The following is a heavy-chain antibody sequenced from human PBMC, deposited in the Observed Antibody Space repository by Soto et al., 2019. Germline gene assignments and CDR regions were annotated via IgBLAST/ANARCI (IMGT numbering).Heavy chain of an antibody. CDR3: ARGNHRWLQLWYFDL. J-gene: IGHJ2*01. V-gene: IGHV1-69*05. Sequence: QVQLVQSGAEVKKPGSSVTVSCKASGGTFSSYTISWVRQAPGQGLEWMGGIIPIFGTANYAQKFQGRVTXTXXXSXRTAYMALSSLRSEDPAVYYCARGNHRWLQLWYFDLWGRGTLGTVSS. D-gene: IGHD5-12*01. CDR1: GGTFSSYT. CDR2: IIPIFGTA.